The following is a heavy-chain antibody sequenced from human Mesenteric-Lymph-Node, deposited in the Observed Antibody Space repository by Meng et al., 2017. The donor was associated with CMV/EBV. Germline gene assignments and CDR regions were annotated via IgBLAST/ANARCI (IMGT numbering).Heavy chain of an antibody. V-gene: IGHV4-34*01. CDR3: ATDRGSVTPDY. CDR1: GGSFSGYY. D-gene: IGHD3-10*01. J-gene: IGHJ4*02. CDR2: INHSGST. Sequence: SETLSLTCAVYGGSFSGYYWSWIRQPPGKGLEWIGEINHSGSTNYNPSLKSRVTISVDTSKNQFSLKLSSVTAADTAVYYCATDRGSVTPDYWGQGTLVTVSS.